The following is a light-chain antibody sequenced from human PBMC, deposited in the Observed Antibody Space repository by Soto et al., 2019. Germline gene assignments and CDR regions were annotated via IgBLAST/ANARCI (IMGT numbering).Light chain of an antibody. CDR2: DAS. V-gene: IGKV3-11*01. J-gene: IGKJ1*01. Sequence: EIVLTQSPATLSLSPGERATLSCRASQSVSSYLAWYQQKPGQAPRLLIYDASNRATGIPARFSGSGSGTGFTPAISSLEPQDLAVDQGQQRSNWPGKFGQGTKVEI. CDR1: QSVSSY. CDR3: QQRSNWPGK.